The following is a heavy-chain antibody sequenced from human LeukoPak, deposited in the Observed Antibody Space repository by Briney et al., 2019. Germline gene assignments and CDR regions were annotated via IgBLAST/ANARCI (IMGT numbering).Heavy chain of an antibody. CDR1: GFTFNSYA. D-gene: IGHD2-15*01. Sequence: GGSLRLSCTASGFTFNSYAMHWVRQAPGMGLEWVALISSDESTKNYAGSVLGRFTISRDNSKNTLYLQMSSLRADDTAVYYCARDPAIFCSSGTCFDIDYWGQGALVTVSS. CDR3: ARDPAIFCSSGTCFDIDY. V-gene: IGHV3-30*15. J-gene: IGHJ4*02. CDR2: ISSDESTK.